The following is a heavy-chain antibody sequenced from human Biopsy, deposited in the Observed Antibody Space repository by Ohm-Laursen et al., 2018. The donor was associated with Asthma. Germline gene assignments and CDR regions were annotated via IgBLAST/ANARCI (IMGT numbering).Heavy chain of an antibody. J-gene: IGHJ6*02. V-gene: IGHV3-30*03. CDR3: AREGGDYLSGYYYYYGMDV. D-gene: IGHD4-17*01. CDR1: GFTFSSYA. Sequence: SLRLSCTASGFTFSSYAMSWVRQAPGKGLEWVAVMSFDGRQTYYADSVKGRFTISRDNSKNTLYLQMNSLRAEDTAVYYCAREGGDYLSGYYYYYGMDVWGQGTTVTVSS. CDR2: MSFDGRQT.